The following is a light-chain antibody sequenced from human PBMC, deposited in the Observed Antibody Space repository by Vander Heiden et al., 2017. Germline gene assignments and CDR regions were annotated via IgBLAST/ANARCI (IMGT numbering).Light chain of an antibody. CDR3: QSYDSSLSGWV. Sequence: QSVLTQPPSVSGAPGQSVTISCTASSSNNEAGYEVNWYQQLPGTAPKLLIYGNSNRPSGVPDRFSGSKSGTSASLAITGLQAEDEADYYCQSYDSSLSGWVFGGGTKLTVL. CDR1: SSNNEAGYE. V-gene: IGLV1-40*01. J-gene: IGLJ3*02. CDR2: GNS.